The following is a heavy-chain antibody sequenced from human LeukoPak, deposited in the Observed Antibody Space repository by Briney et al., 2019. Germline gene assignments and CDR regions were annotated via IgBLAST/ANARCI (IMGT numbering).Heavy chain of an antibody. CDR2: INWNGGST. CDR3: ARESPYGDQPPTDY. CDR1: GFTFADYG. V-gene: IGHV3-20*04. J-gene: IGHJ4*02. D-gene: IGHD4-17*01. Sequence: GGSLRLSCAASGFTFADYGMSWVRQAPGKGLEWVSGINWNGGSTGYADSVKGRFTISRDNAKNSLYLQMNSLRAEDTALYYCARESPYGDQPPTDYWGQGTLVTVSS.